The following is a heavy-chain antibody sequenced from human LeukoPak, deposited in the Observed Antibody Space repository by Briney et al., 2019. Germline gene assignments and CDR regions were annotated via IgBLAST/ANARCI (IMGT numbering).Heavy chain of an antibody. CDR1: GYTFTSYG. CDR2: ISAYNGNT. CDR3: ARDHAYSQYQLLEAPTDY. Sequence: ASVKVSCKASGYTFTSYGISWVRQAPGQGLEWMGWISAYNGNTNYAQKLQGRVTMTTDTSTSTAYMELRSLRSDDTAVYYCARDHAYSQYQLLEAPTDYWGQGTLVTVSS. V-gene: IGHV1-18*01. J-gene: IGHJ4*02. D-gene: IGHD2-2*01.